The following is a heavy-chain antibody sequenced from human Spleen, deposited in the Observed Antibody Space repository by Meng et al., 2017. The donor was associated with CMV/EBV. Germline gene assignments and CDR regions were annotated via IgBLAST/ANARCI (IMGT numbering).Heavy chain of an antibody. D-gene: IGHD3-10*01. CDR1: GGSISSGGYY. CDR3: ARESGITMVRGVILS. Sequence: QVQLQEAGPGLVKPSQTLSLTCTVSGGSISSGGYYWSWIRQHPWKGLEWIGYIYYSGSTYYNPSLKSRVTISVDTSKNQFSLKLSSVTAADTAVYYCARESGITMVRGVILSWGQGTLVTVSS. V-gene: IGHV4-30-4*08. J-gene: IGHJ5*02. CDR2: IYYSGST.